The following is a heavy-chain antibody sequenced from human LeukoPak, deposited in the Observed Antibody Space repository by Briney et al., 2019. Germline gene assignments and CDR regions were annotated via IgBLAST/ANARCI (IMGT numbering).Heavy chain of an antibody. CDR3: ARHIQGANVCDY. Sequence: PSETLSLTCTVSGGSISSSNSYWGWIRQPPGKGLEWIGTLSYSGSTYYNPPLKSRITISVDTSKSQFSLRLSSVTAADTALYYCARHIQGANVCDYWGQGTLVTVPS. CDR1: GGSISSSNSY. V-gene: IGHV4-39*01. CDR2: LSYSGST. J-gene: IGHJ4*02. D-gene: IGHD2-21*01.